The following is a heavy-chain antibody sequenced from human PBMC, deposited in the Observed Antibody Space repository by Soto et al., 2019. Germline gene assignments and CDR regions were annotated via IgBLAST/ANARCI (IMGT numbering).Heavy chain of an antibody. V-gene: IGHV3-11*01. CDR2: ISSEGTTT. Sequence: NPGGSLRLSCAASGFTISDYYMTWIRQAPGKGLEWVSYISSEGTTTYYADSVRDRFSISLDNAKNSVYLQMNSLRADDSGVYYCARDLEGSGSHWLGYNYYAMDVWGQGTTVTVSS. D-gene: IGHD3-10*01. CDR1: GFTISDYY. CDR3: ARDLEGSGSHWLGYNYYAMDV. J-gene: IGHJ6*02.